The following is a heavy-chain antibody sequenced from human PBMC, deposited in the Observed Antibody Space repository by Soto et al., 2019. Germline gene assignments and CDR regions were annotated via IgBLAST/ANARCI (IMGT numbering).Heavy chain of an antibody. CDR1: GGSISSGGYY. CDR2: IYYSGST. CDR3: AREGGSGSYYFDY. J-gene: IGHJ4*02. D-gene: IGHD3-10*01. V-gene: IGHV4-31*03. Sequence: QVQLQESGPGLVKPSQTLSLTCTVSGGSISSGGYYWSWIRQHPGKGLEWIGYIYYSGSTYYNPSLKGRVTISVDTSKNQFSLKLSSVTAVDTAVYYCAREGGSGSYYFDYWGQGTLVTVSS.